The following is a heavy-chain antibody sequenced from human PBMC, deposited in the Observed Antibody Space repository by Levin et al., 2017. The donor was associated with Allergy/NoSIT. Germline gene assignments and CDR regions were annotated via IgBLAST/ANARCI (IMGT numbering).Heavy chain of an antibody. CDR3: ARPFRGGGGSSSKPGYFQH. J-gene: IGHJ1*01. D-gene: IGHD6-6*01. V-gene: IGHV3-23*01. CDR2: ISGSGGST. Sequence: GGSLRLSCAASGFTFSSYAMSWVRQAPGKGLEWVSAISGSGGSTYYADSVKGRFTISRDNSKNTLYLQMNSLRAEDTAVYYCARPFRGGGGSSSKPGYFQHWGQGTLVTVSS. CDR1: GFTFSSYA.